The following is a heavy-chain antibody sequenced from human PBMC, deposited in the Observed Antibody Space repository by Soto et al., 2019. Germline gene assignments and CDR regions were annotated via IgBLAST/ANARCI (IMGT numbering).Heavy chain of an antibody. V-gene: IGHV4-59*01. CDR1: GGSISSYY. J-gene: IGHJ4*02. CDR2: IYYSGST. D-gene: IGHD1-26*01. CDR3: ARLVRSGRPLDY. Sequence: SSETLSLTCTVSGGSISSYYWSWIRQPPGKGLEWIGYIYYSGSTNYNPSLKSRVTISVDTSKNQFSLKLSSVTAADTAVYYCARLVRSGRPLDYWGQGTLVTVSS.